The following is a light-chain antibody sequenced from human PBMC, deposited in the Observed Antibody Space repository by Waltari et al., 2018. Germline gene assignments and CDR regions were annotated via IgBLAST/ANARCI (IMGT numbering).Light chain of an antibody. CDR1: QSLLHSNGNTY. J-gene: IGKJ2*03. CDR3: VQTIAFPYS. CDR2: GGS. Sequence: DIVMTQTPLSLPITPGEPASISCRSSQSLLHSNGNTYLHWYLQKAGQSPHLLIYGGSNRASGVPDRFSGSGSGTDFTLKISKVEAEDVVVYYCVQTIAFPYSFGQGTKVEIK. V-gene: IGKV2-40*01.